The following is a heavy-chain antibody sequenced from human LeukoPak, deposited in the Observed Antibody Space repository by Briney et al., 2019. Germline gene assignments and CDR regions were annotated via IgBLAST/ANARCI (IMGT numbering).Heavy chain of an antibody. Sequence: SVKVSCKASGGTFSSYAISWVRQAPGQGLEWMGGIIPIFGTANYAQKFQGRVTITADGSTSTAYMELSSLRSEDTAVYYCAREGVVAGYYFDYWGQGTLVTVSS. D-gene: IGHD6-19*01. CDR3: AREGVVAGYYFDY. CDR1: GGTFSSYA. V-gene: IGHV1-69*13. J-gene: IGHJ4*02. CDR2: IIPIFGTA.